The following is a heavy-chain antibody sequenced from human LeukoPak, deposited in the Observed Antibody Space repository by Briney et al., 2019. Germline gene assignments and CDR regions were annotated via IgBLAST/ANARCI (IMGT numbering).Heavy chain of an antibody. CDR1: GFTVSSNY. CDR3: NLDVCGGSYPFDY. V-gene: IGHV3-53*01. CDR2: IYSGGST. J-gene: IGHJ4*02. D-gene: IGHD1-26*01. Sequence: PGGSLTLSYAASGFTVSSNYMSWVRQAPGKGLEWVSVIYSGGSTYYADSVKGRFTISRDNSKNTLYLQMNSLRAEDTAVYYCNLDVCGGSYPFDYWGQGALVTVSS.